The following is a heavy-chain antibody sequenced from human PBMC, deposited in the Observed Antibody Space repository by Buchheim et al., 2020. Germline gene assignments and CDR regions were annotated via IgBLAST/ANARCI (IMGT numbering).Heavy chain of an antibody. CDR1: GDSISSAGYY. V-gene: IGHV4-31*03. CDR2: IYYNGIT. Sequence: QVQLQESGPGLVKPSQTLSLTCTVSGDSISSAGYYWGWIRHHPGKGLQWIGYIYYNGITYYNPSLKSRVTISVDPSKNQFSLKLNSVTAADTAVYYCARDLNNNWFDPWGQGTL. CDR3: ARDLNNNWFDP. J-gene: IGHJ5*02.